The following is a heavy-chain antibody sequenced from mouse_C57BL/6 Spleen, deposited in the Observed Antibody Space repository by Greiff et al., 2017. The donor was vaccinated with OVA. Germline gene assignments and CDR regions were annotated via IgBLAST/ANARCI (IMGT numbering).Heavy chain of an antibody. J-gene: IGHJ2*01. CDR3: ARQRGGHYSHYFDY. Sequence: EVKLMESGGGLVQPGGSLKLSCAASGFTFSDYYMYWVRQTPEKRLEWVAYISNGGGSTYYPDTVKGRFTISRDNAKNTLYLQMSRLKSEDTAMYYCARQRGGHYSHYFDYWGQGTTLTVSS. CDR2: ISNGGGST. CDR1: GFTFSDYY. V-gene: IGHV5-12*01. D-gene: IGHD2-12*01.